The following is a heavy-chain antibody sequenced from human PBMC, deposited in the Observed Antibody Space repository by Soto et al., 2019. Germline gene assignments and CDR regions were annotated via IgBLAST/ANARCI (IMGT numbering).Heavy chain of an antibody. D-gene: IGHD1-7*01. CDR1: GFTFSKAW. J-gene: IGHJ3*02. V-gene: IGHV3-15*07. Sequence: EVQLVESGGGLVKPGGSLRLSCAASGFTFSKAWMNWVRQAPGKGLEWVGRIKSKNRGGTTDYAAPVKGRFAISRDDSKNTLYRQVNSLKSEDTAVYYCTTNEITGTTNDAFDIWGQGTMVTVSS. CDR3: TTNEITGTTNDAFDI. CDR2: IKSKNRGGTT.